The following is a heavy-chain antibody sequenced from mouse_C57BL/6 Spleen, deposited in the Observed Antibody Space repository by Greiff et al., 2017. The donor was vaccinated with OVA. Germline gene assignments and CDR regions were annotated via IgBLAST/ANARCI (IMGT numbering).Heavy chain of an antibody. Sequence: VQLQQSGPELVKPGASVKISCKASGYTFTDYYMNWVKQSHGKSLEWIGDINPNNGGTSYNQKFKGKATLTVDKSSSTAYMELRSLTSEDSAVYYCARADYYGYYYAMDYWGQGTSVTVSS. V-gene: IGHV1-26*01. CDR2: INPNNGGT. CDR1: GYTFTDYY. J-gene: IGHJ4*01. CDR3: ARADYYGYYYAMDY. D-gene: IGHD1-1*01.